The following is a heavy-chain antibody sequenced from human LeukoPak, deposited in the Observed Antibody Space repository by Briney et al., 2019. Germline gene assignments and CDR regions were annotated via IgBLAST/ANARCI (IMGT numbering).Heavy chain of an antibody. J-gene: IGHJ4*02. CDR3: AKDDAMIVVVITYFDY. D-gene: IGHD3-22*01. CDR2: INGSGGST. CDR1: GFTFSSYA. V-gene: IGHV3-23*01. Sequence: GGSLRLSCAASGFTFSSYAMSWVRQAPGKGLEWVSDINGSGGSTYYADSVKGRFTISRDNSKNTLYLQMNSLRAEDTAVYYCAKDDAMIVVVITYFDYWGQGTLVTVSS.